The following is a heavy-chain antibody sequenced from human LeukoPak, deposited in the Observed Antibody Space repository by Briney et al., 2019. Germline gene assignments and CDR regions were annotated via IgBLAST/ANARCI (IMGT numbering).Heavy chain of an antibody. CDR1: GLTFSSYW. Sequence: GGSLILSCAASGLTFSSYWMSRVRQAPGKGLEWVGNIKQDGSEKYYVDSVKGRFTISRDNAKNSLYLQMNSLRAEDTAVYYCARSTVTDFNYWGQGTLVTVSS. V-gene: IGHV3-7*01. J-gene: IGHJ4*02. CDR3: ARSTVTDFNY. CDR2: IKQDGSEK. D-gene: IGHD4-17*01.